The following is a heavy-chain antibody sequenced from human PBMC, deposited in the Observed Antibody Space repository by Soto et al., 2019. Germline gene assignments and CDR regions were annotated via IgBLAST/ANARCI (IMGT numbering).Heavy chain of an antibody. CDR3: ATIPRYSSSWYYFDY. Sequence: PSETLSLTCAVFGGSFSGYYWSWIRQPPGKGLEWIGEINHSGSTNYNPSLKSRVTISVDTSKNQFSLKLSSVTAADTAVYYCATIPRYSSSWYYFDYWGQGTLVTVSS. CDR2: INHSGST. D-gene: IGHD6-13*01. J-gene: IGHJ4*02. CDR1: GGSFSGYY. V-gene: IGHV4-34*01.